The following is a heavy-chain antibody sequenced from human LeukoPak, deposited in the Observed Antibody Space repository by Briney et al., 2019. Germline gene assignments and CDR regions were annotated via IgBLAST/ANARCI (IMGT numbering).Heavy chain of an antibody. CDR2: IYYSGST. CDR1: GGSISSYY. D-gene: IGHD2-15*01. CDR3: ARESVAGWFDP. Sequence: SETLSLTCTVSGGSISSYYWSWIRQPPGKGLEWIGYIYYSGSTNYNPSLKSRVTISVDTSKNQFSLKLSSVTAADTAVYYCARESVAGWFDPWGQGTLVTVSS. V-gene: IGHV4-59*13. J-gene: IGHJ5*02.